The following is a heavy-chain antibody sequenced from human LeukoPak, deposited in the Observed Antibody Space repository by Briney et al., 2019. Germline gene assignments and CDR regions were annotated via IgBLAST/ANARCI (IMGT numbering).Heavy chain of an antibody. CDR3: AKDRARANTAMFDY. V-gene: IGHV3-30*18. Sequence: QPGGSLRLSCAASGFTFSSYGMHWVRQAPGKGLEWVAVISYDGSNKYYADSVKGRLTISRDNSKNTLYLQMNSLRAEDTAVYYCAKDRARANTAMFDYWGQGTLVTVSS. D-gene: IGHD5-18*01. J-gene: IGHJ4*02. CDR1: GFTFSSYG. CDR2: ISYDGSNK.